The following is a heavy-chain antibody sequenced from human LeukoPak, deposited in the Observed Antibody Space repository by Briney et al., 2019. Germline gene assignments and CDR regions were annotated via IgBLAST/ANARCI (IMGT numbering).Heavy chain of an antibody. V-gene: IGHV3-30-3*01. CDR3: ARESGALRGYSFGL. Sequence: PGGPLRLSCAASGFSFSSYAMHGARQAAGRAREGVAITTSDESNKHYADSVKGRFTISRDNSKNTLYLQMNSLRAEDTAVYYCARESGALRGYSFGLWGQGTLVTASS. J-gene: IGHJ4*02. D-gene: IGHD5-18*01. CDR1: GFSFSSYA. CDR2: TTSDESNK.